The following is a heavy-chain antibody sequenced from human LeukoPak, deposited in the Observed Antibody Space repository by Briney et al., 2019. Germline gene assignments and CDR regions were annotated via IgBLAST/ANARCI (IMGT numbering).Heavy chain of an antibody. J-gene: IGHJ5*02. V-gene: IGHV4-59*08. CDR1: GGPIRTYQ. D-gene: IGHD4-17*01. CDR2: IYYTGST. Sequence: SETRSLPCTVPGGPIRTYQWSWIRKPPGKGLEWIGYIYYTGSTNYNPSLCRRVSLSLDTTKNQSSPSVNSARAAQPPVYFCARRTTVTPNWFDPWGQGTLVTVSS. CDR3: ARRTTVTPNWFDP.